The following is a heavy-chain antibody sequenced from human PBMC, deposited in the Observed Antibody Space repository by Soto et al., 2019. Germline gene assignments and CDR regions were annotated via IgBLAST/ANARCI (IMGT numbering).Heavy chain of an antibody. CDR2: ISGSGGST. J-gene: IGHJ6*02. CDR3: AKASSSWYPYYYGMDV. D-gene: IGHD6-13*01. V-gene: IGHV3-23*01. Sequence: GGSLRLSCAASGFTFSSYAMSWVRQAPGKGLEWVSAISGSGGSTYYADSVKGRFTISRDNSKNTLYLQMNSLRAEDTAVYYCAKASSSWYPYYYGMDVWGQGTTVTVSS. CDR1: GFTFSSYA.